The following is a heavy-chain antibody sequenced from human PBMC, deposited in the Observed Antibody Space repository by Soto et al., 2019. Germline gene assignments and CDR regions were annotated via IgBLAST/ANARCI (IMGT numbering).Heavy chain of an antibody. CDR2: IWDDGIKK. CDR1: GFTFSHYG. CDR3: VRGGNVAGAFDI. D-gene: IGHD3-16*01. V-gene: IGHV3-33*01. Sequence: QVQLVESGGGVVQPGRSLRLSCAASGFTFSHYGMHWVRQAPGKGLEWVAVIWDDGIKKFYPDSVRGRFTISRDNSENTLFLQMNSLTAEYTAIYYCVRGGNVAGAFDIWGQGTMVTVSS. J-gene: IGHJ3*02.